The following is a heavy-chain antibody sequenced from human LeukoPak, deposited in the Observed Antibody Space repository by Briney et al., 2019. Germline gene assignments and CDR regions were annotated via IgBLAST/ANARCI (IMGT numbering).Heavy chain of an antibody. Sequence: ASVKVSCKASGYTFTGYYMHWVRQAPGQGLEWMGRISPNSGGTNYAQKFQGRVTMTRDTSISTAYMELSRLRSDDTAVYYCARVLRYCGGDCYDYWGQGTLVTVSS. CDR3: ARVLRYCGGDCYDY. V-gene: IGHV1-2*06. J-gene: IGHJ4*02. D-gene: IGHD2-21*01. CDR2: ISPNSGGT. CDR1: GYTFTGYY.